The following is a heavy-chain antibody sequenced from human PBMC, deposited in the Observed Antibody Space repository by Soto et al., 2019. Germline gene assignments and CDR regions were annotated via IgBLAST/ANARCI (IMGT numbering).Heavy chain of an antibody. CDR3: VRVTGAVRH. CDR1: GFIVSRSH. J-gene: IGHJ4*02. Sequence: EVQLVESGGGLTQPGGSLRLSCVVSGFIVSRSHMMWVRQAPGKGLEGVSVIYNHGQRNYVDPVKGRFNIARDNSKNTIYLQMNRLKVEDTAVSYCVRVTGAVRHWGQGALVTVSS. CDR2: IYNHGQR. V-gene: IGHV3-53*01. D-gene: IGHD7-27*01.